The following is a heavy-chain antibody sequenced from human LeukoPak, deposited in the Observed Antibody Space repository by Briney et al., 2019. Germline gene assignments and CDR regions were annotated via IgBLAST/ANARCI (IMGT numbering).Heavy chain of an antibody. V-gene: IGHV3-30*04. CDR2: ISSDESNK. J-gene: IGHJ4*02. D-gene: IGHD3-10*01. Sequence: GRSLRLSCAASGFTFRNYAMHWVRQVLGKGLEWVAVISSDESNKYYADSVKGRFTISRDNSKNTLYLQMNSLRAEDTAVYYCARDLFYYGSGAWYWGQGTLVTVSS. CDR3: ARDLFYYGSGAWY. CDR1: GFTFRNYA.